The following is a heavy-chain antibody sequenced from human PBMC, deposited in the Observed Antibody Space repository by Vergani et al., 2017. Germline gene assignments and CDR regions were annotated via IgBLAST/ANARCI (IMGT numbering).Heavy chain of an antibody. J-gene: IGHJ5*02. D-gene: IGHD4-17*01. CDR1: GGSISSGSYY. CDR3: ARTEDHTIYSQTTESWFDP. V-gene: IGHV4-61*02. Sequence: QVQLQESGPGLVKPSQTLSLTCTVSGGSISSGSYYWSWIRQPAGKGLEWIGRIYTSGSTNYNPSLKSRVTISVDTSKNQFSLKLSSVTAADTAVYYCARTEDHTIYSQTTESWFDPWGQGTLVTVSS. CDR2: IYTSGST.